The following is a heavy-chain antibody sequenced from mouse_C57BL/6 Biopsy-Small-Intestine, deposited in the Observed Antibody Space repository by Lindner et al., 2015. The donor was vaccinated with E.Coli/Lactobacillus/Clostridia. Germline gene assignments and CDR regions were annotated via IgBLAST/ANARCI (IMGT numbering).Heavy chain of an antibody. D-gene: IGHD2-5*01. V-gene: IGHV1-81*01. CDR2: ISGNNGNT. CDR1: GYTFATYG. J-gene: IGHJ2*01. Sequence: SVKVSCKASGYTFATYGISWVRQAPGQGLEWMGRISGNNGNTNYAQKLQGRVTMTTDTSTRTAYMELRSLRSDDTAVYYCARGFSGTVTTGYYFDYWGQGTLVSVSS. CDR3: ARGFSGTVTTGYYFDY.